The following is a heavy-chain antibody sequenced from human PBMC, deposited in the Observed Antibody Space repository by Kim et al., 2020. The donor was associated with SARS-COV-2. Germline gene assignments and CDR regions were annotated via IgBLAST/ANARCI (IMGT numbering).Heavy chain of an antibody. J-gene: IGHJ6*01. CDR2: ISYDGSNK. D-gene: IGHD5-18*01. CDR1: GFTFSSYG. V-gene: IGHV3-30*18. CDR3: AKVMRIQLWLQFDYYYG. Sequence: GGSLRLSCAASGFTFSSYGMHWVRQAPGKGLEWVAVISYDGSNKYYADSVKGRFTISRDNSKNTLYLQMNSLRAEDTAVYYCAKVMRIQLWLQFDYYYG.